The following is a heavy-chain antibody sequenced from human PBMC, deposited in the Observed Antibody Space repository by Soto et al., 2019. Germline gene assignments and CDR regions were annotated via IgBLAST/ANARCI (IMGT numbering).Heavy chain of an antibody. CDR3: CGRGGDSLQDI. CDR2: IRGRAKKYAT. J-gene: IGHJ4*02. Sequence: EVQLVESGGDLVQPGGSLKLSCTGLGFNFSGSALHWVRQPSGKGLEWVGRIRGRAKKYATSYATSVRGRFYLSRDDSKNTAFLQMNSLRDEDTGVYFCCGRGGDSLQDIWGQGTLVTVYS. CDR1: GFNFSGSA. D-gene: IGHD4-17*01. V-gene: IGHV3-73*01.